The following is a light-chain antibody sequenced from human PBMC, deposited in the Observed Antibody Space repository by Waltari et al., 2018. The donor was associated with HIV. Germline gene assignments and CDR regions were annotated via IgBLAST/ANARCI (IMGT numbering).Light chain of an antibody. CDR2: KDT. CDR1: TLSKQY. J-gene: IGLJ2*01. Sequence: SSELTQPPSVSVSPGQTARISCSGDTLSKQYAYWYQQKPGQAPVVVIIKDTGRPSGIPERFSGSSSGTTVTLTIRGVQAEDEADYYCQSSDNSEHMIFGGGTKLTVL. CDR3: QSSDNSEHMI. V-gene: IGLV3-25*03.